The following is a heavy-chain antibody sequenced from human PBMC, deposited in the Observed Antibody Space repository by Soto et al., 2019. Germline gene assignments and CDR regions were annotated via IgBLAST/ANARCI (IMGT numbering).Heavy chain of an antibody. Sequence: SGPTMVNPTQNLTLTCPFSGFSLSTREVGVGWIRQPPGKALEWLALIYWDDDKRYRPSLKSRLTIAKDTSKNLVTLIMTNMDPEDTATYYCAHRAYYDGSGSYYTHWGQGILVTVSS. D-gene: IGHD3-10*01. CDR2: IYWDDDK. J-gene: IGHJ4*02. CDR1: GFSLSTREVG. CDR3: AHRAYYDGSGSYYTH. V-gene: IGHV2-5*02.